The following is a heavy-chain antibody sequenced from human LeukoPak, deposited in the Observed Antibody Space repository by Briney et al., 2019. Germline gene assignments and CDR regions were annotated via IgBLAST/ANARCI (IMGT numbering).Heavy chain of an antibody. CDR3: TREVAGTGGFDY. J-gene: IGHJ4*02. V-gene: IGHV6-1*01. Sequence: QTLSLTCAISGDSVSSNNAAWNWIRQSPSRGLEWLGRTYHRSTWYDDYVVSVRSRLTITPDISKNQVSLQLNSVTPEDTAVYYCTREVAGTGGFDYWARELRSPSPQ. CDR1: GDSVSSNNAA. CDR2: TYHRSTWYD. D-gene: IGHD6-13*01.